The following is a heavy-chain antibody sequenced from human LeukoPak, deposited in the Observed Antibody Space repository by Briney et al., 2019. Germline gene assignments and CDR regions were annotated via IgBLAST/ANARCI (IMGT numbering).Heavy chain of an antibody. D-gene: IGHD4-23*01. J-gene: IGHJ6*02. CDR1: GDSITSSAFY. V-gene: IGHV4-39*07. CDR3: ARKRWERRGYYYYGMDV. CDR2: IFHGGNT. Sequence: PSETLSLTCTVSGDSITSSAFYWGWIRQAPGKGLEWIGNIFHGGNTHYNPSLKSRVTISVDTSKNQFSLKLSSVTAADTAVYYCARKRWERRGYYYYGMDVWGQGTTVTVSS.